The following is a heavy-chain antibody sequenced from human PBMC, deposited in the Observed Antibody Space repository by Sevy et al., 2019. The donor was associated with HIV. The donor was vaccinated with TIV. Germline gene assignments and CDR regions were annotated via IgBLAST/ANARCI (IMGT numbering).Heavy chain of an antibody. CDR3: ARGVSIVGATAPYYFDS. CDR2: VCYSGST. J-gene: IGHJ4*02. CDR1: GDSIYNYY. Sequence: SETLSLTCTVSGDSIYNYYWTWIRQSPGKGLEWIGDVCYSGSTNFNPSFWSRVSISVDTSKSLFSLRLTSVTAADTAVYFCARGVSIVGATAPYYFDSWGQGTLVTVSS. D-gene: IGHD1-26*01. V-gene: IGHV4-59*01.